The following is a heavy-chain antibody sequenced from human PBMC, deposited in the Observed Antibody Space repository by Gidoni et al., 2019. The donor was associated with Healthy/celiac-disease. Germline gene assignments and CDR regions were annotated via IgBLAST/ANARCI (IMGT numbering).Heavy chain of an antibody. CDR3: ANTGWDSTTVTTSRYYYYYYMDV. CDR1: GFTFSSYA. J-gene: IGHJ6*03. V-gene: IGHV3-23*04. CDR2: ISGSGGST. Sequence: EVQLVESGGGLVQPGGSLRLSCAASGFTFSSYAMSWVRQAPGKGLEWVSAISGSGGSTYYADSVKGRFTISRDNSKNTLYLQMNSLRAEDTAVYYCANTGWDSTTVTTSRYYYYYYMDVWGKGTTVTVSS. D-gene: IGHD4-4*01.